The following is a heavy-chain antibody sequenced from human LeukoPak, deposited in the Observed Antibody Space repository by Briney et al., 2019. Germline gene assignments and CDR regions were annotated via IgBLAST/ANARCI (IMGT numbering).Heavy chain of an antibody. CDR3: AAEVNVAYYNVPGNDYRGIDP. CDR2: IIPILGIA. V-gene: IGHV1-69*04. J-gene: IGHJ5*02. D-gene: IGHD3-10*02. Sequence: SVKVSCKASGGTFSSYAISWVRQAPGQGLEWKGRIIPILGIANYAQKFQGRVTISADTSTETAYLELTSLRSDDTAVYYCAAEVNVAYYNVPGNDYRGIDPWGPGTLVTVSS. CDR1: GGTFSSYA.